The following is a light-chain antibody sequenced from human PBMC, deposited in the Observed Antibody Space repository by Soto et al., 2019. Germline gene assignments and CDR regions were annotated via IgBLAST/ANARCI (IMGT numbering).Light chain of an antibody. Sequence: QSVLAQPASVSGSPGQSITISCTGTSDDVGAYNSVSWYQQLPRKAPQVILYKGTQRPSGVSSRFSGSTSGNAASLTISGLQADDEADYFCCSSAPESTYVFGTGTKVTV. CDR3: CSSAPESTYV. CDR1: SDDVGAYNS. CDR2: KGT. V-gene: IGLV2-23*01. J-gene: IGLJ1*01.